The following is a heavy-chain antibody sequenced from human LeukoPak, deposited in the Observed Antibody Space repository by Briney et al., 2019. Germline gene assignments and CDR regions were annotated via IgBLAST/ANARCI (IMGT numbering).Heavy chain of an antibody. D-gene: IGHD6-13*01. J-gene: IGHJ4*02. CDR1: GFTFDDYG. CDR2: INWNGGST. V-gene: IGHV3-20*04. CDR3: ARRPLSSSWYYFDY. Sequence: SGGSLRLSCAASGFTFDDYGMSWVRHAPGKGLEWVSGINWNGGSTGYADSVKGRFTISRDNARNSLYLQMNSLRAEDTALYYCARRPLSSSWYYFDYWGQGTLVTVSS.